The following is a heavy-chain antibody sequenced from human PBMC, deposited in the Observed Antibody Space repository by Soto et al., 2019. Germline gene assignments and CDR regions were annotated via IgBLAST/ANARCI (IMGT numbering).Heavy chain of an antibody. CDR3: ARSAGGYYGMDV. V-gene: IGHV3-21*01. Sequence: GGLRLSCAASGFTFSSYNMNWVRQAPGKGLECVSSISSTSSYIYYADSVKGRFTISRDNTKNSRYLQMNSLRAEDTAVYYCARSAGGYYGMDVWGQGTTVTVSS. D-gene: IGHD3-10*01. CDR1: GFTFSSYN. CDR2: ISSTSSYI. J-gene: IGHJ6*02.